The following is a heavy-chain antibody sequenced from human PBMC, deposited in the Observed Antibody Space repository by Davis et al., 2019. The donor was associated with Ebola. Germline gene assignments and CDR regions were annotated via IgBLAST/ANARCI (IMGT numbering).Heavy chain of an antibody. D-gene: IGHD2-2*01. CDR3: ARIYTRSDP. CDR1: GYTFTNYY. CDR2: INPNDGRT. V-gene: IGHV1-46*01. J-gene: IGHJ5*02. Sequence: AASVKVSCKASGYTFTNYYMHWVRQAPGQGLEWMGMINPNDGRTIYAQKFQGRVTVTRDTSTTTVYMDLSRLRSDDTAVYYCARIYTRSDPWGQGTLVTVSS.